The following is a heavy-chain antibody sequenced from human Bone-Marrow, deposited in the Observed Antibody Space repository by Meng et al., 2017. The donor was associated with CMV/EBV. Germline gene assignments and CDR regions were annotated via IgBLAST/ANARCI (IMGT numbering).Heavy chain of an antibody. CDR1: GGSISSYY. D-gene: IGHD6-19*01. CDR2: IYYSGST. CDR3: ARFVAVAALGYYGMDV. V-gene: IGHV4-59*01. J-gene: IGHJ6*02. Sequence: SETLSLTCTVSGGSISSYYRSWIRQPPGKGLEWIGYIYYSGSTNYNPSLKSRVTISVDTSKNQFSLKLSSVTAADTAVYYWARFVAVAALGYYGMDVWGQGTTVTVSS.